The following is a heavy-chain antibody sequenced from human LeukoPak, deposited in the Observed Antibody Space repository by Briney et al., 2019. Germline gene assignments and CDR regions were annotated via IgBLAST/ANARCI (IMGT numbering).Heavy chain of an antibody. CDR3: TRRRYYDPVGLDF. CDR2: IYYTGST. V-gene: IGHV4-59*12. J-gene: IGHJ4*02. CDR1: GDSLSGYW. D-gene: IGHD3-22*01. Sequence: SSETLSLTCSVSGDSLSGYWWTWIRQPPGKGLEWNGIIYYTGSTDYNPSLKRRVTLSADTSKNQLSLKLTSVTAADTAVYYCTRRRYYDPVGLDFWGRGTLVTVSS.